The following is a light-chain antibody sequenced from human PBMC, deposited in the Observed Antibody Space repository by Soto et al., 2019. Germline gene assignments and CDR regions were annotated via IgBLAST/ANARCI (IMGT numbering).Light chain of an antibody. CDR1: QSVSSSY. Sequence: EIVLTQSPGTLSLSPGERATLSCRASQSVSSSYLAWYQQKPGQAPRLLIYGASSRATGIPDRFSGSGSGTDFTLTLSRLEPEDFAVYYCQQYGSSPPITFGPRTKVDI. CDR3: QQYGSSPPIT. V-gene: IGKV3-20*01. J-gene: IGKJ3*01. CDR2: GAS.